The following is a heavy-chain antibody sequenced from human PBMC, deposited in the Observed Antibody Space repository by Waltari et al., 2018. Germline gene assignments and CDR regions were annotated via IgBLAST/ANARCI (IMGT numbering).Heavy chain of an antibody. CDR3: AKEGLGGDRQFDY. Sequence: EVQLVESGGGLVKPGWSLRLSGVAFGFMFSRYSINWVSLAPGKWLEGVSSISGDNSYTYYSGSVKGRFTISRDNAKNSLFLQMNGLRDEDTAIYYCAKEGLGGDRQFDYWGQGTLVSVSS. J-gene: IGHJ4*02. CDR2: ISGDNSYT. CDR1: GFMFSRYS. V-gene: IGHV3-21*06. D-gene: IGHD2-21*02.